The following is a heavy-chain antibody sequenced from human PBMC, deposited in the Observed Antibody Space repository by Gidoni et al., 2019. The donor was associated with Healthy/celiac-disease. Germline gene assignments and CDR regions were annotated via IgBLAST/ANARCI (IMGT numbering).Heavy chain of an antibody. V-gene: IGHV3-30-3*01. CDR1: GLTFSRDA. CDR3: ARVGQDIVVVPAAPDY. D-gene: IGHD2-2*01. CDR2: ISYDGSNK. Sequence: QGQPGESGGGGEEAGRSRRRSWGAGGLTFSRDAMHWVRQAPGKGLEWVAVISYDGSNKYYADSVKGRFTISRDNSKNTLYLQMNSLRAEDTAVYYCARVGQDIVVVPAAPDYWGQGTLVTVSS. J-gene: IGHJ4*02.